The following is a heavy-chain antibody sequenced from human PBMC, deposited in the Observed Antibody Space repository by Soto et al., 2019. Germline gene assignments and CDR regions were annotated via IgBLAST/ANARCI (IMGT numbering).Heavy chain of an antibody. V-gene: IGHV1-69*13. CDR1: GGTFSSYA. J-gene: IGHJ6*02. CDR3: ARVSYDFWSGYNPSYYYGMDV. Sequence: SVKVSCKASGGTFSSYAINWVRQAPGQGLEWMGGIIPIFGTANYAQKFQGRVTITADESTSTAYMELSSLRSEDTAVYYCARVSYDFWSGYNPSYYYGMDVWGQGTTVTVSS. D-gene: IGHD3-3*01. CDR2: IIPIFGTA.